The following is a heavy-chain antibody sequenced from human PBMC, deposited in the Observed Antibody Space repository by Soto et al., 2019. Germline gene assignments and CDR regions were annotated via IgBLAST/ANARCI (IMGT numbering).Heavy chain of an antibody. CDR1: GDSISAGGFY. V-gene: IGHV4-31*03. D-gene: IGHD6-25*01. CDR2: MSYSGAT. J-gene: IGHJ4*02. Sequence: QVHLQESGPGLVKPSQTLSLTCTVSGDSISAGGFYWTWIRQHPEKGLEWIGYMSYSGATYSNPSLKNRILISLDTTKTEFSLKLSSVPAADTAKYYCARANSQRVVSYWGLGLLVTVSS. CDR3: ARANSQRVVSY.